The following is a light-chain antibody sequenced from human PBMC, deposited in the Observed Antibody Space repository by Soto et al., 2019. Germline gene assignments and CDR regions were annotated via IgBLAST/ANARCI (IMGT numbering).Light chain of an antibody. V-gene: IGKV3-20*01. CDR1: QSLSSRY. CDR2: GAS. CDR3: QYYANSPLT. Sequence: ENVFSHSLRTLSLSLEERATLSCRASQSLSSRYLAWYQHKPGQAPRLLIFGASSRATGIPERFSGGGSGTNFTLTITRLEPEDFAVYYCQYYANSPLTFGQGTKVDIK. J-gene: IGKJ1*01.